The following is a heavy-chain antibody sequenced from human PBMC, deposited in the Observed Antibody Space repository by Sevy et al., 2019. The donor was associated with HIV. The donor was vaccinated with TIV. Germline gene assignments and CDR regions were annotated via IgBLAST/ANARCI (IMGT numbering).Heavy chain of an antibody. CDR2: INHSGST. Sequence: SETLSLTCAVYGGSFSGYYWGWIRQPPGKGLEWIGEINHSGSTNYNPSLKSRVTISVDTSKNQFSLKLSSVTAADTAVYYCARGLQGSGVMFDYWGQGTLVTVSS. D-gene: IGHD3-10*01. J-gene: IGHJ4*02. CDR1: GGSFSGYY. V-gene: IGHV4-34*01. CDR3: ARGLQGSGVMFDY.